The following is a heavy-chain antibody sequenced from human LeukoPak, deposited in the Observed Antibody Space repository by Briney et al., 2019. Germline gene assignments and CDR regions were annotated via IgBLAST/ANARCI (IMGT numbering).Heavy chain of an antibody. CDR3: AWYSGFDF. V-gene: IGHV3-66*01. D-gene: IGHD1-14*01. Sequence: GGSLRLSCAASGFTVISNYMSWVRQAPGKGLEWASLLYGGGSSYYAHPVKGRFTISKDSSKGTLYLQMNSLRAEDTAVYYCAWYSGFDFWGQGTLDTVSS. CDR1: GFTVISNY. CDR2: LYGGGSS. J-gene: IGHJ4*02.